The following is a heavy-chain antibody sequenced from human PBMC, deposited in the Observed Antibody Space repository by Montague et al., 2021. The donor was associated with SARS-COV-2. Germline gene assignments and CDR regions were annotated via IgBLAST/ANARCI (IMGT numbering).Heavy chain of an antibody. Sequence: SETLSLTCAVSSGSIRGYYWSWIRQPPGKGLEWNGEINHSGSTTYNPSLESRVSISVDTSNKQFSLKVTAVTAADTAVYYCARLGAITLVRGITKADFSNYGLDVWGQGTTVTVSS. CDR3: ARLGAITLVRGITKADFSNYGLDV. V-gene: IGHV4-34*01. CDR1: SGSIRGYY. CDR2: INHSGST. D-gene: IGHD3-10*01. J-gene: IGHJ6*02.